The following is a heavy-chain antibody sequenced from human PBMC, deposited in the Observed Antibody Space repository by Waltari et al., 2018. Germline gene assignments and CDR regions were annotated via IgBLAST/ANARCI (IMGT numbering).Heavy chain of an antibody. CDR2: IYHSGST. V-gene: IGHV4-31*03. Sequence: QVQLQESGPGLVKPSQTLSLPCTVSGGSISSGRYYWSWISQHPGKGLEWIGYIYHSGSTYYNPSLKSRVTISVDRSKNQFSLKLSSVTAADTAVYYCARDAVAGYFDYWGQGTLVTVSS. CDR3: ARDAVAGYFDY. J-gene: IGHJ4*02. D-gene: IGHD6-19*01. CDR1: GGSISSGRYY.